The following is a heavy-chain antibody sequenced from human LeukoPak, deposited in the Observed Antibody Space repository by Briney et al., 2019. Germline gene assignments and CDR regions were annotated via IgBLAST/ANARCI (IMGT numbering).Heavy chain of an antibody. CDR3: ARLNRYYYYYYMDV. Sequence: GGSLRLSCTASGFTFSTYGMHWVRQAPGKGLEWVTLISYDGSTKYYSDSVKGRFTLSRDNSKNTLYLQMNSLRAEDTAVYYCARLNRYYYYYYMDVWGKGTTVTISS. V-gene: IGHV3-30*03. CDR2: ISYDGSTK. CDR1: GFTFSTYG. J-gene: IGHJ6*03.